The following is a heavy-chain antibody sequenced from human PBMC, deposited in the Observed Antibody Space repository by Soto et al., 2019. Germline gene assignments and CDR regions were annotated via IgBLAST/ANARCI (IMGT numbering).Heavy chain of an antibody. CDR2: ISGSGAGT. J-gene: IGHJ4*02. CDR1: GFTFSNYA. CDR3: AKDGHSGYDDFDY. V-gene: IGHV3-23*01. D-gene: IGHD5-12*01. Sequence: EVQLLESGGGLVQPGGSLRLSCEVSGFTFSNYAMNWVRQAPGKGLEWVSSISGSGAGTYYADSVKGRFTISRDNAKNTLYLKMNSLRAEDTAFYYCAKDGHSGYDDFDYWGQGTLVTVSS.